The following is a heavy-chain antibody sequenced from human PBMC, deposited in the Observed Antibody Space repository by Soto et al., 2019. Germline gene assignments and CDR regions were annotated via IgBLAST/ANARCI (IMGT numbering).Heavy chain of an antibody. CDR2: ISYSGGST. CDR3: AKGSADGIPYYFDF. CDR1: RFPYGSYA. J-gene: IGHJ4*02. D-gene: IGHD6-13*01. Sequence: GGSLRLSCAAPRFPYGSYAMSWVRKTPGKGLEWVSSISYSGGSTYYSVFVKGRFTISRDNSRNTLYLQMNSLRDDDTALYYCAKGSADGIPYYFDFWGQGT. V-gene: IGHV3-23*01.